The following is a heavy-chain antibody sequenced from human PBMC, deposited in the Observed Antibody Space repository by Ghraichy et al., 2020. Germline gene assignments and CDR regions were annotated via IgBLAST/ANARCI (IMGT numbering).Heavy chain of an antibody. Sequence: SETLSLTCTVSGGSISSSSYYWGWIRQPPGKGLEWIGSIYYSGSTYYNPSLKSRVTISVDTSKNQLSLKLSSVTAADTAVYYCARQPPFYYGSSGYYEPYYFDYWGQGTLVTVSS. D-gene: IGHD3-22*01. CDR3: ARQPPFYYGSSGYYEPYYFDY. J-gene: IGHJ4*02. CDR1: GGSISSSSYY. V-gene: IGHV4-39*01. CDR2: IYYSGST.